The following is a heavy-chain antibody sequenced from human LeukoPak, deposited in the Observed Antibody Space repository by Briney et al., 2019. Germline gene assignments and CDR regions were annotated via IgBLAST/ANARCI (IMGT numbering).Heavy chain of an antibody. V-gene: IGHV3-11*04. CDR3: ARFETVAAKPFEY. D-gene: IGHD6-19*01. Sequence: GGSLRLSCAASGFTFSDYYMSWIRQAPGKGLEGGSYISSSGSTIYYADSVKGRFTISRDNAKNSLYLQMNSLRAEDTAVYYCARFETVAAKPFEYWGQGTLVTVSS. CDR2: ISSSGSTI. CDR1: GFTFSDYY. J-gene: IGHJ4*02.